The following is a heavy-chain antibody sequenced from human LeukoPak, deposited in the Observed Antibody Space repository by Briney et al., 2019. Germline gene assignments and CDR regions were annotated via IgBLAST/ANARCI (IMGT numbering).Heavy chain of an antibody. D-gene: IGHD1-26*01. Sequence: GGSLRLSCAASGFTFSSYSMNWVRQAPGKGLEWVSSISSSSSYIYYADSVKGRFTISRDNAKNSLYLQMNSLRVEDTAVYYCARVIGWDEPFDLWGQGTMVTVSS. J-gene: IGHJ3*01. CDR1: GFTFSSYS. CDR2: ISSSSSYI. CDR3: ARVIGWDEPFDL. V-gene: IGHV3-21*01.